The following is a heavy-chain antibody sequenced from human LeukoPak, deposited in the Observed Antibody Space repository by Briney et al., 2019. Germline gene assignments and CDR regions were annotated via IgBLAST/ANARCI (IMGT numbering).Heavy chain of an antibody. J-gene: IGHJ4*02. CDR1: GYTFTSYA. CDR2: INAGNGNT. CDR3: ATLNPWGYYFDY. Sequence: GASVEVSCKASGYTFTSYAMHWVRQAPGQRLEWMGWINAGNGNTKYSQKFQGRVTITRDTSASTAYMELSSLRSEDTAVYYCATLNPWGYYFDYWGQGALVTVSS. D-gene: IGHD7-27*01. V-gene: IGHV1-3*01.